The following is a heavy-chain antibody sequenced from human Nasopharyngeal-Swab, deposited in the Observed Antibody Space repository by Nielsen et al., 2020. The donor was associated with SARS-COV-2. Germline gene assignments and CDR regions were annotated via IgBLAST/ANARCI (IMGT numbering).Heavy chain of an antibody. J-gene: IGHJ5*02. CDR1: GYTFTSYD. CDR3: ARGQYYDFWSGYYNWFDP. V-gene: IGHV1-8*01. CDR2: MNPNSGNT. D-gene: IGHD3-3*01. Sequence: ASVKVSCKASGYTFTSYDINWVRQATGQWLEWMGWMNPNSGNTGYAQKFQGRVTMTRNTSISTAYMELSSLRSEDTAVYYCARGQYYDFWSGYYNWFDPWGQGTLVTVSS.